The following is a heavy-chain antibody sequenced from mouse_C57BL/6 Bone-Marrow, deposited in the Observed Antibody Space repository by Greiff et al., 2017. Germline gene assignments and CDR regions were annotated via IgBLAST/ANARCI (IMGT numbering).Heavy chain of an antibody. J-gene: IGHJ3*01. CDR3: ARGAY. V-gene: IGHV1-80*01. CDR2: IFPGDGDT. CDR1: GYAFSSYW. Sequence: VQRVESGAELVQPGASVKISCKASGYAFSSYWMNWVKQRPGKGLEWIGQIFPGDGDTNSNGKFKGKATLTADKSSITAYMQLSSLTSEDSAVYFCARGAYWGQGTLVTVSA.